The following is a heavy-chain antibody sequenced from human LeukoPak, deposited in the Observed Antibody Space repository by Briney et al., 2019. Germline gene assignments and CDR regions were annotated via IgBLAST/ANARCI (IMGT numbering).Heavy chain of an antibody. CDR2: IYSAGNT. Sequence: GGSLRLSCVASGFTVSSNYMSWVRQAPGKGLGWVSVIYSAGNTYYADSVKGRFTISRHNSENTLYLHMNSLRVEDTAVYFCARGGTPGYSSGRIDYWGQGTLVTVS. CDR1: GFTVSSNY. V-gene: IGHV3-53*04. J-gene: IGHJ4*02. D-gene: IGHD6-19*01. CDR3: ARGGTPGYSSGRIDY.